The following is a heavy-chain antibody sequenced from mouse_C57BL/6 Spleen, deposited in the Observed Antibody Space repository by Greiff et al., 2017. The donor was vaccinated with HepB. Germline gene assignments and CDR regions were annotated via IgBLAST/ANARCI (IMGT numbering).Heavy chain of an antibody. J-gene: IGHJ3*01. CDR1: GYTFTDYY. V-gene: IGHV1-26*01. Sequence: EVQLQQSGPELVKPGASVKISCKASGYTFTDYYMNWVKQSHGKSLEWIGDINPNKGGTSYNQKFKGKATLTVDKSSSTAYLELRSLTSESSAVYYCARGNTWFAYWGQGTLVTVSA. CDR3: ARGNTWFAY. CDR2: INPNKGGT.